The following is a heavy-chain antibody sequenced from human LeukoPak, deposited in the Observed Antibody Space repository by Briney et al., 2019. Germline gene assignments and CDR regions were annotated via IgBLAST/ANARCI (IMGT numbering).Heavy chain of an antibody. Sequence: SVRISCKASGVTFRSYAVSWGREAPGHGLEWMGGIIPIFGTANYGQKFQGRVTITADESTSTAYMEQSSLRSEDTAVYYCAREMPSEAACSGGSCYIDYWGQGTLVTVSS. V-gene: IGHV1-69*01. D-gene: IGHD2-15*01. CDR1: GVTFRSYA. CDR3: AREMPSEAACSGGSCYIDY. CDR2: IIPIFGTA. J-gene: IGHJ4*02.